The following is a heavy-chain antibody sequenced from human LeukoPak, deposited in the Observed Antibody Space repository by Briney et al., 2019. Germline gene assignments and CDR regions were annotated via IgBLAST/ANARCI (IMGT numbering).Heavy chain of an antibody. CDR1: GFTFDDYA. J-gene: IGHJ6*03. CDR3: ARVPTDYYYYYYMDV. Sequence: GRSLRLFCAASGFTFDDYAMHWVRQAPGKGLEWVSGISWNSGSIGYADSVKGRFTISRENAKNSLYLQMNSLRAEDTALYYCARVPTDYYYYYYMDVRGKGTTVTVSS. CDR2: ISWNSGSI. V-gene: IGHV3-9*01.